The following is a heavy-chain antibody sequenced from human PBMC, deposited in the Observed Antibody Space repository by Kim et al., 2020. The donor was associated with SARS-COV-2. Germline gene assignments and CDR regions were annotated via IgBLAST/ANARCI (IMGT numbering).Heavy chain of an antibody. CDR3: ARAISGGYDYYDSSGTVFDY. J-gene: IGHJ4*02. V-gene: IGHV1-69*13. CDR1: GGTFSSYA. CDR2: IIPIFGTA. D-gene: IGHD3-22*01. Sequence: SVKVSCKASGGTFSSYAISWVRQAPGQGLEWMGGIIPIFGTANYAQKFQGRVTITADESTSTAYMELSSLRSEDTAVYYCARAISGGYDYYDSSGTVFDYWGQGTLVTVSS.